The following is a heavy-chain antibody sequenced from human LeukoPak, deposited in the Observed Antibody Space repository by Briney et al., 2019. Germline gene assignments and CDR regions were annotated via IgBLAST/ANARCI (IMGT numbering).Heavy chain of an antibody. J-gene: IGHJ4*02. V-gene: IGHV3-23*01. CDR3: AKRMGAYYGPLES. CDR2: ISGSGGNT. D-gene: IGHD3-10*01. Sequence: PGGSLRLSCAASGFTFSSYAITWVRQAPGKGLEWVSAISGSGGNTYYADSVKGRFTISRDNSKNTLRLQMNSLTAEDTAVYYCAKRMGAYYGPLESWGQGTLVTVSS. CDR1: GFTFSSYA.